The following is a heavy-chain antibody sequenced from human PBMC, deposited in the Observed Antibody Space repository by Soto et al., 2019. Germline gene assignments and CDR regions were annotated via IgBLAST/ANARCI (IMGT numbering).Heavy chain of an antibody. V-gene: IGHV3-30-3*01. CDR2: ISYDGSNK. J-gene: IGHJ5*02. CDR1: GFTFSSYA. Sequence: QVQLVESGGGVVQPGRSLRLSCAASGFTFSSYAMHWVRQAPGKGLEWVAVISYDGSNKYYADSVKGRFNISRDNSKNTLYLQMNSLRAEDTAVYYCARDFRRSNWFDPWGQGTLVTVSS. CDR3: ARDFRRSNWFDP.